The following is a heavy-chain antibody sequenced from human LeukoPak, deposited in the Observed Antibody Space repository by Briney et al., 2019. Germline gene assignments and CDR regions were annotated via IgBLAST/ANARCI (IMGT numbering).Heavy chain of an antibody. D-gene: IGHD4-4*01. J-gene: IGHJ3*02. V-gene: IGHV1-18*01. Sequence: ASVKVSCKASGYTFTSYGISWLRPAPGQELEWMGWISAYNGNTNYAQKLQGRVTMTTDTSTSTAYMELRSLRSDDTAVYYCARDRSVQSYAFDIWGQGTMVTVSS. CDR2: ISAYNGNT. CDR3: ARDRSVQSYAFDI. CDR1: GYTFTSYG.